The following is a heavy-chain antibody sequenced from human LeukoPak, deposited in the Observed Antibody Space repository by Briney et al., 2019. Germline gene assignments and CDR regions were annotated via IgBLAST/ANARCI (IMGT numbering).Heavy chain of an antibody. CDR1: GFTFSNHW. D-gene: IGHD3-16*01. CDR3: ARTKGGTFQNGMDV. V-gene: IGHV3-7*01. CDR2: IKGDGSEK. Sequence: GGSLRLSCAASGFTFSNHWMSWVRQAPGKGLEWVANIKGDGSEKYYMDSVKGRFTISRDNAKNSLYLQMNSLRAEDTAVYYCARTKGGTFQNGMDVWGQGTTVTVSS. J-gene: IGHJ6*02.